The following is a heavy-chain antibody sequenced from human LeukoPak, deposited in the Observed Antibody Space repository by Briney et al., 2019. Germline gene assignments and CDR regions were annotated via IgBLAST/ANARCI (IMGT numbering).Heavy chain of an antibody. V-gene: IGHV1-69*13. CDR2: IIPIFGTA. CDR3: ARDSYYDSSVGDAFDI. J-gene: IGHJ3*02. CDR1: GGTFISYA. Sequence: GASVKVSCKASGGTFISYAISWVRQAPGQGLEWMGGIIPIFGTANYAQKFQGRVTIAADESTSTAYMELSSLRSEDTAVYYCARDSYYDSSVGDAFDIWGQGTMVTVSS. D-gene: IGHD3-22*01.